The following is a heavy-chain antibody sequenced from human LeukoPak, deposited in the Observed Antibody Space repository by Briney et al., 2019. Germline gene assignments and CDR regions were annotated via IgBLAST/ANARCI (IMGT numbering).Heavy chain of an antibody. D-gene: IGHD6-19*01. CDR2: MNPNSGNT. V-gene: IGHV1-8*02. Sequence: ASVKVSCKASGYTFTSYDINWVRQATGQGLEWMGWMNPNSGNTGYAQKLQGRVTMTTDTSTSTAYMELRSLRSDDTAVYYCARGDSSGWNDYWGQGTLVTVSS. CDR3: ARGDSSGWNDY. J-gene: IGHJ4*02. CDR1: GYTFTSYD.